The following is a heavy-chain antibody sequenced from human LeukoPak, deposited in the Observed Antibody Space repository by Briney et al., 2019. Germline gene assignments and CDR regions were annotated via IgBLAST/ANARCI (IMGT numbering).Heavy chain of an antibody. CDR1: GFTFSTYW. J-gene: IGHJ6*02. CDR2: IKQDGSEK. V-gene: IGHV3-7*01. Sequence: GGSLRLSCAASGFTFSTYWMSWVRQAPGKGLEWVANIKQDGSEKQYVDSVKGRFTISRDNAQNSLYLQMNSLRAEDTAVYYCGRDWHELGSSESVWGQGTTVTVSS. D-gene: IGHD6-6*01. CDR3: GRDWHELGSSESV.